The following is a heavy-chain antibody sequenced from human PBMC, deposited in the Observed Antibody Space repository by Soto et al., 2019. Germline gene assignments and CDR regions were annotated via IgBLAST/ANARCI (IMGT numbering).Heavy chain of an antibody. CDR1: GGTFSSYT. CDR2: IIPILGIA. J-gene: IGHJ1*01. V-gene: IGHV1-69*02. Sequence: QVQLVQSGAEVKKPGSSVKVSCKASGGTFSSYTISWVRQAPGQGLEWMGRIIPILGIANYEQKFKGRVTITADKSTSTAYMKLSSMRSEDTAAYYCARGGSCGGDCDFQHWGQGTLVTVSS. D-gene: IGHD2-21*02. CDR3: ARGGSCGGDCDFQH.